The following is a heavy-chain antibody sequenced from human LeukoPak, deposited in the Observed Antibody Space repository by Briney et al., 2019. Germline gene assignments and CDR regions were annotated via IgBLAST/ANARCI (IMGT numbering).Heavy chain of an antibody. CDR3: ASRRGSGLYFFHY. Sequence: SETLSLTCTVSAYSISSGYYWGWIRRPPGKGLEWIGTIYHSGSTYYNPSLKSRVTISVDTSKNQFSLKLSSVTGADTAVYYCASRRGSGLYFFHYWGQGTVVSVSS. D-gene: IGHD6-19*01. CDR2: IYHSGST. J-gene: IGHJ4*02. CDR1: AYSISSGYY. V-gene: IGHV4-38-2*02.